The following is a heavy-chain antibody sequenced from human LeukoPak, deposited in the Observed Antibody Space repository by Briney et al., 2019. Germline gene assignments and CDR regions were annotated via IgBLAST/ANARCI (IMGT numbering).Heavy chain of an antibody. J-gene: IGHJ5*02. V-gene: IGHV4-59*11. D-gene: IGHD6-6*01. CDR1: GGSISSHY. CDR3: ARDKRGAARLWRWFDP. CDR2: IYYSGST. Sequence: SETLSLTCTVSGGSISSHYWSWIRQPPGKGLEWIGYIYYSGSTNYNPSLKSRVTISVDTSKNQLSLKLSSVTAADTAVYYCARDKRGAARLWRWFDPWGQGTLVTVSS.